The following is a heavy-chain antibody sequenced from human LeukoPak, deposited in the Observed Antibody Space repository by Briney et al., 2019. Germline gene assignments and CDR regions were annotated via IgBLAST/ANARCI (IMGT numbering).Heavy chain of an antibody. V-gene: IGHV3-23*01. D-gene: IGHD1-26*01. CDR1: GFTFSSYA. CDR3: AGARSQVGNYYFFDY. J-gene: IGHJ4*02. CDR2: ISGSGSST. Sequence: PGGSLRLSCAASGFTFSSYAMSWVRQAPGKGLEWVSTISGSGSSTYYADSVKGRFTISRDNSKNTLYLQMNSLRAEDTAVYYCAGARSQVGNYYFFDYWGPGTLVTVSS.